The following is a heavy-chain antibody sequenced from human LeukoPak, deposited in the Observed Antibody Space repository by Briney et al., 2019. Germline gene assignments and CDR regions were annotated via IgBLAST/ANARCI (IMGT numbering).Heavy chain of an antibody. CDR1: GFSFSSEA. CDR3: AKDIYGDYGGLDY. V-gene: IGHV3-23*01. D-gene: IGHD4-17*01. J-gene: IGHJ4*02. Sequence: GGSLRLSCAASGFSFSSEAMSWVRQAPGKGLEWVSAIISSGGSTYYADSVKGRFTISRDNSKNTLYLQMNNLRAEDTALYYCAKDIYGDYGGLDYWGQGTLVTVSS. CDR2: IISSGGST.